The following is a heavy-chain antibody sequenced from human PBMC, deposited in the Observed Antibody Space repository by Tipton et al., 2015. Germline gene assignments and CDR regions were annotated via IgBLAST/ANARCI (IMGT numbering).Heavy chain of an antibody. CDR1: GYSFTNFW. V-gene: IGHV5-51*01. D-gene: IGHD3-9*01. CDR2: IHPGDSHT. J-gene: IGHJ4*02. Sequence: QLVQSGAEVKKPGESLKISCKASGYSFTNFWIGWVRQMTGKGLEWMGIIHPGDSHTRYSPSFQGHVTISVDRSITTAYLQWSSLKASDTAVYYCARRLPYFEWSKVYYFDYWGQGSPVTVSP. CDR3: ARRLPYFEWSKVYYFDY.